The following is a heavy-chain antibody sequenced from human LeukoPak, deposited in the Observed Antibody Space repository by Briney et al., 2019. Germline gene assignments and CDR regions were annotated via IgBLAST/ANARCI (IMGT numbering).Heavy chain of an antibody. V-gene: IGHV3-30*04. CDR2: ISYDGSNK. D-gene: IGHD3-22*01. CDR3: AKRGVVIRVILVGLHKEAYYFDS. J-gene: IGHJ4*02. Sequence: PGRSLRLSCAASGFTFSSYAMHWVRQAPGKGLEWVAVISYDGSNKYYADSVKGRFTISRDNSKNTLYLQMNSLRAEDTAVYFCAKRGVVIRVILVGLHKEAYYFDSWGQGALVTVSS. CDR1: GFTFSSYA.